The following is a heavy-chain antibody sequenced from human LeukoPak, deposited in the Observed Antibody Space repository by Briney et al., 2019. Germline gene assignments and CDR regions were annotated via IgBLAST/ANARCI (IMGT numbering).Heavy chain of an antibody. CDR2: IYYSGST. CDR3: AGLTGIAVS. CDR1: GGSISSSSYY. V-gene: IGHV4-39*01. D-gene: IGHD6-19*01. J-gene: IGHJ5*02. Sequence: PSETLSLTYTVSGGSISSSSYYWGWIRQPPGKGLEWIGSIYYSGSTYYNPSLKSRVTISVDTSKNQFSLKLSSVTAADTAVYYCAGLTGIAVSWGQGTLVTVSS.